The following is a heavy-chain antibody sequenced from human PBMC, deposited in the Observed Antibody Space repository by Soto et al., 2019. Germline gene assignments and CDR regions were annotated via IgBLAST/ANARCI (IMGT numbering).Heavy chain of an antibody. D-gene: IGHD4-17*01. CDR3: ATYYDCGDQWRDDV. V-gene: IGHV4-31*03. J-gene: IGHJ3*01. CDR1: GGSISSDGYY. Sequence: QVQLQESGPGLVKPSQTLSLTCTVSGGSISSDGYYWTWIRHHPGKGLEWIGYIYYSGHTYYNTSLKSRVTISIDTSKNQFSLKLSSVTTADTAVYYCATYYDCGDQWRDDVWGQGTMVTVSS. CDR2: IYYSGHT.